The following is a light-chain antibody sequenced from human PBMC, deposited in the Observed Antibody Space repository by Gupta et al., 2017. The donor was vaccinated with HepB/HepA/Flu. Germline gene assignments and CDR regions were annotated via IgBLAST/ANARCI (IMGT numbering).Light chain of an antibody. CDR3: QQRSVWWT. CDR1: ENLGSY. Sequence: EIVLTQYPASLSLSPGERATLSCRASENLGSYLAWYQQKPGQAPRLLIYDSSNRATGTPARFSGSGSGTDFTLTIDSLETEDFALYYCQQRSVWWTFGQGTKVELK. J-gene: IGKJ1*01. V-gene: IGKV3-11*01. CDR2: DSS.